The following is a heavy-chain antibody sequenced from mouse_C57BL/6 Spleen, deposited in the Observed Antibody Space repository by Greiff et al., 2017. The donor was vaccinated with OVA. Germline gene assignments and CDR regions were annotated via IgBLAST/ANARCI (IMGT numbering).Heavy chain of an antibody. Sequence: QVQLQQPGAELVRPGSSVKLSCKASGYTFTSYWMDWVKQRPGQGLEWIGNIYPSDSETHYNQKFKDKATLTVDKSSSTAYMQLSSLTSEDSAVYYCARCYGSSDWYFDVWGTGTTVTVSS. V-gene: IGHV1-61*01. CDR2: IYPSDSET. J-gene: IGHJ1*03. D-gene: IGHD1-1*01. CDR1: GYTFTSYW. CDR3: ARCYGSSDWYFDV.